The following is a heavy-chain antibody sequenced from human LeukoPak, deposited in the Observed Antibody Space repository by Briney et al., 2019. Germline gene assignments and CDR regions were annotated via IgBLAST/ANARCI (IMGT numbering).Heavy chain of an antibody. Sequence: PGWSLRLSCAASGFTFSSYGMHWVRQAPGKGLEWVAVISYDGSNKYYADSVKGRFTISRDNSKNTLYLQMNSLRAEDTAVYYCAKGPYGDYDYWGQGTLVTVSS. CDR3: AKGPYGDYDY. D-gene: IGHD4-17*01. V-gene: IGHV3-30*18. CDR2: ISYDGSNK. CDR1: GFTFSSYG. J-gene: IGHJ4*02.